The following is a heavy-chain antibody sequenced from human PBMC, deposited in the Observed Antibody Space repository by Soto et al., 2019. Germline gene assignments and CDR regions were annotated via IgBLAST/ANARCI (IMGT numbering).Heavy chain of an antibody. CDR2: ISWNSGSI. CDR1: GFTFDDYA. Sequence: GGSLRLSCAASGFTFDDYAMHWVLQAPWKGLEWVSGISWNSGSIGYADSVKGRFTISRDNSKNTLYLQMSSLRAEDTAVYYCARYYYDSSGYYPLWGQGTLVTVSS. D-gene: IGHD3-22*01. V-gene: IGHV3-9*01. J-gene: IGHJ4*02. CDR3: ARYYYDSSGYYPL.